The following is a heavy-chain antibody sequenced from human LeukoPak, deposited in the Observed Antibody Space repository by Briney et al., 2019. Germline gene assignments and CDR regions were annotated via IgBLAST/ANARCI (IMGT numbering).Heavy chain of an antibody. J-gene: IGHJ3*02. Sequence: GGSLRLSCAASGFTVSSNYMSWVRQAPGKGLEWVSYISSSSSTIYYADSVKGRFTISRDNAKNSLYLQMNSLRAEDTAVYYCARDPLYDILTGYHDAFDIWGQGTMVTVSS. CDR1: GFTVSSNY. CDR3: ARDPLYDILTGYHDAFDI. CDR2: ISSSSSTI. V-gene: IGHV3-48*04. D-gene: IGHD3-9*01.